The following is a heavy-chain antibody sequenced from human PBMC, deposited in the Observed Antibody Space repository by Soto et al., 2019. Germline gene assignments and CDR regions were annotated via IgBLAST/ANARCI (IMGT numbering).Heavy chain of an antibody. Sequence: QVQLVQSGAEVKKPGASVRVSCKASGYTFISYAIHWARQAPGQSLEWMGRINAGNGNTKYAQKFQGKVTITRDTSANTAYLELSGLKSVVPAINFCGSPGSCLIVAFDLWGQGTMVTVSS. CDR3: GSPGSCLIVAFDL. CDR1: GYTFISYA. CDR2: INAGNGNT. V-gene: IGHV1-3*01. D-gene: IGHD2-21*01. J-gene: IGHJ3*01.